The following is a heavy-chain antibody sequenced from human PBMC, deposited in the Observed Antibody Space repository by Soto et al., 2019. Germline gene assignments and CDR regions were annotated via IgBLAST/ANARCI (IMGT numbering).Heavy chain of an antibody. CDR3: ARVETGYSRGGGFDV. V-gene: IGHV3-30*04. Sequence: QVQLVESGGGVVQPGKSLRLSCAASKFIFSSYSMHWVRQAPGRGLEWVAVILNDGSDKDYADSVKGRFSISRDNSKDTIYLQMNRMRIEDAAVYFCARVETGYSRGGGFDVWGQGTMVTVSA. J-gene: IGHJ3*01. CDR2: ILNDGSDK. D-gene: IGHD6-25*01. CDR1: KFIFSSYS.